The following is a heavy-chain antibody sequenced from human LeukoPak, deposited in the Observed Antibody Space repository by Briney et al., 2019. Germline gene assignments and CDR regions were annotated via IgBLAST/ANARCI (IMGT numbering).Heavy chain of an antibody. Sequence: GGSLRLSCAASGFTFDDYAMHWVRQAPGKGLEWVSGISWNSDSIGYADSVKGRFTISRDNAKNSLYLQMNSLRAEDTALYYCARDRIAAAGTDYDYWGQGALVTVSS. J-gene: IGHJ4*02. CDR3: ARDRIAAAGTDYDY. CDR1: GFTFDDYA. D-gene: IGHD6-13*01. V-gene: IGHV3-9*01. CDR2: ISWNSDSI.